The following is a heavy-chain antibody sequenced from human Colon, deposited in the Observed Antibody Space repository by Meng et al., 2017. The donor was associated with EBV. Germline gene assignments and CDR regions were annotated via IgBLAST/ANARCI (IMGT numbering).Heavy chain of an antibody. D-gene: IGHD5-12*01. CDR2: IYYSGST. Sequence: QVNLQESGPGLVKPSQTLSLSCTVSGGSISSGDYYWSWIRQPPGKGLEWIGYIYYSGSTYYNPSLKSRVTISVDTSKNQFSLKLSSVTAADTAVYYCARDRGGLGAFDYWGQGTLVTVSS. J-gene: IGHJ4*02. CDR3: ARDRGGLGAFDY. V-gene: IGHV4-30-4*01. CDR1: GGSISSGDYY.